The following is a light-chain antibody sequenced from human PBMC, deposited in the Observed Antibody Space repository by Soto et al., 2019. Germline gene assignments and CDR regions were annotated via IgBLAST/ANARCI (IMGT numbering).Light chain of an antibody. CDR3: QVWDSGSAHVV. CDR1: DIGSKG. J-gene: IGLJ2*01. Sequence: ELTQPPSVSVAPGKTASISCGGNDIGSKGVHWYQQKPGQAPVLVIYSDTDLPPVITERFSGSNSANLATLTISRVEAGDEADYYCQVWDSGSAHVVFGGGTQLTVL. CDR2: SDT. V-gene: IGLV3-21*01.